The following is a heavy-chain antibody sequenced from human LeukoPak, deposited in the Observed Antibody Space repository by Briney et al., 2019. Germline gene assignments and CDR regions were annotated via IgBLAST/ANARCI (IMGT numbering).Heavy chain of an antibody. CDR2: ISYDGSNK. J-gene: IGHJ5*02. CDR3: ARDRRPTYNWFDP. CDR1: GFTFSSYA. Sequence: GGSLRLSCAASGFTFSSYAMHWVRQDPGKGLEWVAVISYDGSNKYYADSVKGRFTISRDNSKNTLYLQMNSLRAEDTAVYYCARDRRPTYNWFDPWGQGTLVTVSS. V-gene: IGHV3-30-3*01.